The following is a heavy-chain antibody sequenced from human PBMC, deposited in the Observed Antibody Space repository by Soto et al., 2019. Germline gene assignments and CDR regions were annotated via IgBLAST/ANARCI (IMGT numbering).Heavy chain of an antibody. D-gene: IGHD2-15*01. J-gene: IGHJ4*02. CDR3: AKDARGCAGGTCYSTN. CDR1: GFTFSNYA. Sequence: GGSLRLSCAASGFTFSNYAMSWVRQAPGKGLEWVSGISGSGGSTYYADSVKGRFAISRDNSKNTFYLQMNSLRAEDTAVYYCAKDARGCAGGTCYSTNWGQGTLVTVSS. CDR2: ISGSGGST. V-gene: IGHV3-23*01.